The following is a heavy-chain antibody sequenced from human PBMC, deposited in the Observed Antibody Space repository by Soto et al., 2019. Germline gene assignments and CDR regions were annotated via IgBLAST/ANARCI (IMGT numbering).Heavy chain of an antibody. J-gene: IGHJ4*02. D-gene: IGHD3-10*01. V-gene: IGHV3-53*02. CDR2: IHTGGKT. Sequence: ELQLVESGGGLIQPGGSLRLSCAASGFTVTRNYMTWVRLAPRKGLECVSTIHTGGKTFYTDSVKGRFTVSRDASKNTVDLQMNTLSVEDTAVYYCATGGSKRVRGAIVEVFHLEFWGRGTVVTVSS. CDR3: ATGGSKRVRGAIVEVFHLEF. CDR1: GFTVTRNY.